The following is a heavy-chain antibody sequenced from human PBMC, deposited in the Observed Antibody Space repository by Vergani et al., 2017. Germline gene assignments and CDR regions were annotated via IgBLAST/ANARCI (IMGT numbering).Heavy chain of an antibody. CDR2: ISSSSSYI. V-gene: IGHV3-21*01. CDR3: ASHEVVAATPDY. CDR1: GFTFSSYS. D-gene: IGHD2-15*01. J-gene: IGHJ4*02. Sequence: EVQLVESGGGLVKPGGSLRLSCAASGFTFSSYSMNWVRQAPGKGLEWVSSISSSSSYIYYAESVKGRFTISRDNAKNSLYLQMNSLRAEYTSVYYCASHEVVAATPDYWGQGTLVTVSS.